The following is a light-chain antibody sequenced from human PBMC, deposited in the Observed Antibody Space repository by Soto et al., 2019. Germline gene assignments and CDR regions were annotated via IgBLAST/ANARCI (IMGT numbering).Light chain of an antibody. CDR1: QDIRAY. V-gene: IGKV1-39*01. Sequence: DVQMTQSPSSLSASAGDRVTITCRASQDIRAYLNWYQQKPGKAPELLIYEASTLEDGVPSRFSGRGYGTDFSLTISSLQPTDFATYYCQQTFFVPRTFGQGTKVDIK. J-gene: IGKJ1*01. CDR2: EAS. CDR3: QQTFFVPRT.